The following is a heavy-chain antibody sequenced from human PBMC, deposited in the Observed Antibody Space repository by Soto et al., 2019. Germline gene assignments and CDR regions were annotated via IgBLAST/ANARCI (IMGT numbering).Heavy chain of an antibody. Sequence: PSETLSLTCAVYGGSFSGYYWSWIRQPPGKGLEWIGEINHSGSTNYNPSLKSRVTISVDTSKNQFSLKLSSVTAADTAVYYCARAPPSSGWYFVDYYYGMDVWGQGTTVTVSS. J-gene: IGHJ6*02. D-gene: IGHD6-19*01. CDR2: INHSGST. CDR3: ARAPPSSGWYFVDYYYGMDV. V-gene: IGHV4-34*01. CDR1: GGSFSGYY.